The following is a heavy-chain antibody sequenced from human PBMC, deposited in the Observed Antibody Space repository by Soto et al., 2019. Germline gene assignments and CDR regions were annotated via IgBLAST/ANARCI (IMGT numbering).Heavy chain of an antibody. J-gene: IGHJ4*02. CDR2: VYHSGST. CDR1: GGSISTSNW. Sequence: QVQLQESGPGLVKPSGTLSLTCAVSGGSISTSNWWSWVRQPPGKGLEWIGEVYHSGSTNYNPSFKSRVASTVXXPRNQFSLKLNSVTAADTALYYCARTSTSGTRVDYWGQGSLVTVSS. V-gene: IGHV4-4*02. CDR3: ARTSTSGTRVDY. D-gene: IGHD1-1*01.